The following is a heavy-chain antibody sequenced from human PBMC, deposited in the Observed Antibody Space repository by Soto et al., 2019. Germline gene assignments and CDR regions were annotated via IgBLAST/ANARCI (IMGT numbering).Heavy chain of an antibody. CDR2: ISYDGRNK. V-gene: IGHV3-30*04. CDR1: GFTFSIYA. CDR3: GRDSALGDGGTAPMVYAIDY. D-gene: IGHD2-8*01. Sequence: QVQLVESGGGVVQPGRSLRLSCAASGFTFSIYAMHWVRQAPGKGLEWVALISYDGRNKYYADSVKGRITISRDNSKKTMYMQMNSLRAEDTAVYYRGRDSALGDGGTAPMVYAIDYWGQGTLVTVSS. J-gene: IGHJ4*02.